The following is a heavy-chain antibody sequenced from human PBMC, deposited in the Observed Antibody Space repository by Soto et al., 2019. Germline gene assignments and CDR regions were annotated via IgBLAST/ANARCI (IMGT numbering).Heavy chain of an antibody. CDR3: ARRNGGYDSLHYTFDI. Sequence: GESLKISCKGSGYSFTSYWIGWVRQMPGKGLEWMGIIYPGDSDTTYSPSFQGQVTISVDKSITTAYLQWSSLKASDTAMYYCARRNGGYDSLHYTFDIWGQGTMVTVSS. D-gene: IGHD5-12*01. CDR1: GYSFTSYW. J-gene: IGHJ3*02. CDR2: IYPGDSDT. V-gene: IGHV5-51*01.